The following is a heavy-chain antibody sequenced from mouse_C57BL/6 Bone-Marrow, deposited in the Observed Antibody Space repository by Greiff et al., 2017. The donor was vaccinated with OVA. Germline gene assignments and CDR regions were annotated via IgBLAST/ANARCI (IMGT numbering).Heavy chain of an antibody. J-gene: IGHJ2*01. CDR2: IDPNRGGT. Sequence: VQLQQPGAELVKPGASVKLSCKASGYTFTSYWMHWVKQRPGRGLEWIGRIDPNRGGTKYNAKFKSKATLTVDKPYSTAYMQLSSLTSEDSAVYCCARTGSIEYYFDYWGQGTTLTVSS. CDR3: ARTGSIEYYFDY. CDR1: GYTFTSYW. V-gene: IGHV1-72*01. D-gene: IGHD1-1*01.